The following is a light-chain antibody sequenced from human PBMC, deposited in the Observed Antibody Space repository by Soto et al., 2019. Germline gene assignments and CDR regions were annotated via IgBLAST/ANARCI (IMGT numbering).Light chain of an antibody. CDR1: STDFVSYNR. J-gene: IGLJ3*02. CDR2: EVS. V-gene: IGLV2-18*02. Sequence: QSVLTQPPSVSGSPGQSVTISCTGTSTDFVSYNRVSWYQQPPGTAPKLMIYEVSKRPSGVPDRFSGSKSGNTASLTISGLQAEDEADYYCCSYAGNYTWVFGGGTQLTVL. CDR3: CSYAGNYTWV.